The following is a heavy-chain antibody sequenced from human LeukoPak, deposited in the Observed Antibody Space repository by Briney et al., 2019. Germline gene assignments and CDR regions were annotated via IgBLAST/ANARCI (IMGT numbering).Heavy chain of an antibody. CDR2: MYLSGTT. Sequence: PSGTLSLTCTVPGDSINSLDLWSWVRQPPGKGLEWIGEMYLSGTTHSNPSVKSRVTISIDKSKNQFFLNLSSMTAADTAVYYCAGLVGRYSSGLYYYYFGYWGQGTLVTVSS. J-gene: IGHJ4*02. V-gene: IGHV4-4*02. CDR1: GDSINSLDL. CDR3: AGLVGRYSSGLYYYYFGY. D-gene: IGHD6-19*01.